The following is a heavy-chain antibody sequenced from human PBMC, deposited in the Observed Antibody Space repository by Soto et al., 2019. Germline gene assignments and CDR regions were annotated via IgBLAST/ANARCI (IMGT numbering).Heavy chain of an antibody. CDR2: IYYSGNT. V-gene: IGHV4-39*01. Sequence: SETLSLTCTVSGGSISSSSYYWGWIRQPPGKGLEWIGSIYYSGNTYHNPSLKSRVTISIDTSRNQFSLKKSSVTAADTAVYYCARINPLMEVVTLWGQGTLVTVS. CDR3: ARINPLMEVVTL. D-gene: IGHD3-22*01. J-gene: IGHJ4*02. CDR1: GGSISSSSYY.